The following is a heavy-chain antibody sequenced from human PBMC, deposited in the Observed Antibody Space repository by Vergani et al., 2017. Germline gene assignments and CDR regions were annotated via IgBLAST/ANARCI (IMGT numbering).Heavy chain of an antibody. CDR2: IYYSGST. D-gene: IGHD3-10*01. Sequence: QVQLQESGPGLVKPSETLSLTCTVSGGSISSYYWSWIRQPPGKGLEWIGYIYYSGSTNYNPSLKSRVTISVDTSKNQFSLTLSSVTAADTAVYYCAREDYGSGSYYNIFDYWGQGTLVTVSS. CDR1: GGSISSYY. J-gene: IGHJ4*02. CDR3: AREDYGSGSYYNIFDY. V-gene: IGHV4-59*01.